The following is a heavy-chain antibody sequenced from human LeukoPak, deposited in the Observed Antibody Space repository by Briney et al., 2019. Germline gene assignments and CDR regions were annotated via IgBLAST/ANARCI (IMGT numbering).Heavy chain of an antibody. V-gene: IGHV3-30*02. D-gene: IGHD3-10*01. CDR2: IRYDGSNK. Sequence: GGSLRLSCAVSGFKFRSYGMHWVRQSPGKGLEWVAIIRYDGSNKYYSDSVKGRFTISRDNSKNTLYLQMNSLRAEDTAVYYCATATYGSGSYYSDYWGQGTLVTVSS. CDR3: ATATYGSGSYYSDY. CDR1: GFKFRSYG. J-gene: IGHJ4*02.